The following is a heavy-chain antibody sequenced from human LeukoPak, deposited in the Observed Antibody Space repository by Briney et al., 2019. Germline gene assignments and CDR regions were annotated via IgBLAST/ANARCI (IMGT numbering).Heavy chain of an antibody. CDR3: AKEIDGFDV. Sequence: GGSLRLSCAASGFSFNNYWIHWVRQAPGMGLVWVSSIRFDGGDTAYADSAKGRFTISRDNAKNTMFLQMNNLRAEDTAVYYCAKEIDGFDVWGQGTLVTVSS. CDR1: GFSFNNYW. CDR2: IRFDGGDT. V-gene: IGHV3-74*01. J-gene: IGHJ3*01.